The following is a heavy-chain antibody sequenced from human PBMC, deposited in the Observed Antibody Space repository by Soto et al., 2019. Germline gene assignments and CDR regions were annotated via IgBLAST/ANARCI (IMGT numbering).Heavy chain of an antibody. D-gene: IGHD5-12*01. CDR1: GDSISNYY. Sequence: SETLSLTCIVSGDSISNYYWSWIRQPPGRGLEWIGNIHYSGSANYNPSLKSRVTISVDTSKNQFSLKLSSVTDADTAFYYCARDTGLHLFDSWAQGTLVTVSS. J-gene: IGHJ4*02. CDR2: IHYSGSA. V-gene: IGHV4-59*01. CDR3: ARDTGLHLFDS.